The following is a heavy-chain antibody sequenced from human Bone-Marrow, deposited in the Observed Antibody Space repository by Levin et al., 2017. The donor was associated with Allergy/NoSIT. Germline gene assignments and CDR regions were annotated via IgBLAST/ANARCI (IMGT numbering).Heavy chain of an antibody. D-gene: IGHD4-17*01. Sequence: PGGSLRLSCEASGFMFSNYYMNWIRQAPGKGLEWISDISISGMTINYADSVKGRFTISRDNAKNSLYLQMNSLGAEDTAVYFCARGAFGDYLRHDAFRIWGQGTMVTVAS. CDR2: ISISGMTI. J-gene: IGHJ3*02. CDR3: ARGAFGDYLRHDAFRI. V-gene: IGHV3-11*01. CDR1: GFMFSNYY.